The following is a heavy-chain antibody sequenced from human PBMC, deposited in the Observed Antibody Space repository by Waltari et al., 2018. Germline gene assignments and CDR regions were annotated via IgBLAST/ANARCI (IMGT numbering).Heavy chain of an antibody. D-gene: IGHD4-17*01. Sequence: QLQLQESGPGLVKPSETLSLTCTVSGGSISRSSYYWGWIRQPPGKGLEWIGSIYYSGSTYYNPSLKSRVTISVDTSKNQFSLKLSSVTAADTAVYYCARGVTTAGYFDYWGQGTLVTVSS. V-gene: IGHV4-39*07. CDR1: GGSISRSSYY. CDR3: ARGVTTAGYFDY. J-gene: IGHJ4*02. CDR2: IYYSGST.